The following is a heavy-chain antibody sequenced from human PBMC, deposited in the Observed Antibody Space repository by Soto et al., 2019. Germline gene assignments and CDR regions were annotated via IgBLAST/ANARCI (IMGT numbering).Heavy chain of an antibody. Sequence: QVQLVESGGGVVQPGRSLRLSCAASGFTFSSYGMHWVRQAPGKGLEWVAVIWYDGSNKYYADSVKGRFTISRDNSKNTLYLQMNSLRAEDTAVYYCARDKISGDYDFWSGYFDYWGQGTLVTVSS. D-gene: IGHD3-3*01. CDR2: IWYDGSNK. CDR3: ARDKISGDYDFWSGYFDY. V-gene: IGHV3-33*01. J-gene: IGHJ4*02. CDR1: GFTFSSYG.